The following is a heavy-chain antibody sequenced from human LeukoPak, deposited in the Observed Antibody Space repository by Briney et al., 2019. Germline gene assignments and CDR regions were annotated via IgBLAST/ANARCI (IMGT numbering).Heavy chain of an antibody. D-gene: IGHD5-24*01. CDR1: GYTLTELS. J-gene: IGHJ4*02. V-gene: IGHV1-24*01. CDR2: SDPEDGET. Sequence: ASEKVSCKVSGYTLTELSMHWVRQAPGKGLDWMGGSDPEDGETIYAQKFQGRVTMTEDTSTDTAYMELSSLTSEDTAVYYCATEPRVADGDTPDSDYWGQGTLVTVSS. CDR3: ATEPRVADGDTPDSDY.